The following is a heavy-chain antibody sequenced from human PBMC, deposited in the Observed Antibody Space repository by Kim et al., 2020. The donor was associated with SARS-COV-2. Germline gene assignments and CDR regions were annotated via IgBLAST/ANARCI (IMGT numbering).Heavy chain of an antibody. J-gene: IGHJ4*02. V-gene: IGHV4-34*01. CDR1: GGSFSGYY. Sequence: SETLSLTCAVYGGSFSGYYWSWIRQPPGKGLEWIGEINHSGSTNYNPSLKSRVTISVDTSKNQFSLKLSSVTAADTAVYYCARGMDYYDSNAPFVWGQGTLVTVSS. CDR2: INHSGST. D-gene: IGHD3-22*01. CDR3: ARGMDYYDSNAPFV.